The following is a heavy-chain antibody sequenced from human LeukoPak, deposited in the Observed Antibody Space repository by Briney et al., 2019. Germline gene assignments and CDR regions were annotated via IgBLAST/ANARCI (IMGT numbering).Heavy chain of an antibody. CDR3: ARDSPTNYYDAG. Sequence: ASVKVSCKASGGTFSNYAISWVRQAPGQGLEWMGGIIPMFGVANYAQKFQGRVTITADKSTSIAYMELSSLRSEDTAVYYCARDSPTNYYDAGWGQGILVTVSS. J-gene: IGHJ4*02. V-gene: IGHV1-69*10. CDR2: IIPMFGVA. CDR1: GGTFSNYA. D-gene: IGHD3-22*01.